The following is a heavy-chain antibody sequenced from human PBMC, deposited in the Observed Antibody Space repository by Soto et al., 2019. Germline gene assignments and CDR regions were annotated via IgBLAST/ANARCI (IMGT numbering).Heavy chain of an antibody. CDR1: GGTFSNYA. CDR2: IIPLFGTP. Sequence: SVKVSCKASGGTFSNYAINWVRQAPGQGLEWMGGIIPLFGTPNYAQKFQGRVTFTAHKSTSTAYMEMRSLRSDDTAVYYCARGWETVGTTTPFAYWGPGTLPTVYS. V-gene: IGHV1-69*06. D-gene: IGHD1-26*01. J-gene: IGHJ4*02. CDR3: ARGWETVGTTTPFAY.